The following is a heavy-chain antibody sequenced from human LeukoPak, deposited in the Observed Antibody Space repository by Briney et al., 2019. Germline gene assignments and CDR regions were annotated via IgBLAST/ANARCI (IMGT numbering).Heavy chain of an antibody. CDR2: ISSSGSTI. J-gene: IGHJ5*02. CDR1: GFTFSSYA. V-gene: IGHV3-11*04. Sequence: GGSLRLSCAASGFTFSSYAMSWIRQAPGKGLEWVSYISSSGSTIYYADSVKGRFTISRDNAKNSLYLQMNSLRAEDTAVYYCASRKTGYCSGGSCFTNWFDPWGQGTLITVSS. D-gene: IGHD2-15*01. CDR3: ASRKTGYCSGGSCFTNWFDP.